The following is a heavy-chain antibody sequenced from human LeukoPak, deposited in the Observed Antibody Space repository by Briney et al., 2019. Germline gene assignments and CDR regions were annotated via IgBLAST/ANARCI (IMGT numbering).Heavy chain of an antibody. V-gene: IGHV4-34*01. Sequence: PSETLSLTCAVYGGSFSGYYWSWIRQPPGKGLEWIGEIDHSGSTNYNPSLKSRVTISVDTSKNQFSLKLSSVTAADTAVYYCARGPPYCGGDCYFDYWGQGTLVTVSS. J-gene: IGHJ4*02. CDR3: ARGPPYCGGDCYFDY. D-gene: IGHD2-21*02. CDR2: IDHSGST. CDR1: GGSFSGYY.